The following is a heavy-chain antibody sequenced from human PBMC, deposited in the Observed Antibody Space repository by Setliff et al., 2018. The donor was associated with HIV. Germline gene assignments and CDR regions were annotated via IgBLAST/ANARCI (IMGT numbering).Heavy chain of an antibody. D-gene: IGHD2-21*01. CDR1: GGTFSTYA. Sequence: SVKVSCKASGGTFSTYAISWVRQAPGQGLEWMGGIIPIFGTANYDQRFQGRVTITADETTSTAYMELSSLRSEDTAVYFCARDPVSENSATPYYFDYWGQGTLVTVSS. CDR2: IIPIFGTA. J-gene: IGHJ4*02. V-gene: IGHV1-69*13. CDR3: ARDPVSENSATPYYFDY.